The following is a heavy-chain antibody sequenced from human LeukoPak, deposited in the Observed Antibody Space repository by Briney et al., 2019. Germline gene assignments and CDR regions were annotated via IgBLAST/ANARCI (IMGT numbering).Heavy chain of an antibody. Sequence: SETLSLTCAVYGGSFSGYYWSWIRQPPGKGLEWIGEINHSGSTNYNPSPKSRVTISVDTSKNQFSLKLSSVTAADTAVYYCARSPVSPRLYFDYWGQGTLVTVSS. V-gene: IGHV4-34*01. J-gene: IGHJ4*02. CDR3: ARSPVSPRLYFDY. D-gene: IGHD4-4*01. CDR1: GGSFSGYY. CDR2: INHSGST.